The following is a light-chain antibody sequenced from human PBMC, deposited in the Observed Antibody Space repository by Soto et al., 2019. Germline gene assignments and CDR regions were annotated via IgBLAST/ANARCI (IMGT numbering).Light chain of an antibody. CDR3: MQGTHWPPRT. CDR2: KGS. CDR1: QSLVYSDGNAY. Sequence: DVVLTQSPLSLPVILGQPASISCRSSQSLVYSDGNAYLNWFHQRPGQSPRSIIYKGSKRYSGDPDRFSGSGSGSDLTLKTSGVEAEDVGVYYCMQGTHWPPRTFGQGTKLEIK. V-gene: IGKV2-30*01. J-gene: IGKJ2*01.